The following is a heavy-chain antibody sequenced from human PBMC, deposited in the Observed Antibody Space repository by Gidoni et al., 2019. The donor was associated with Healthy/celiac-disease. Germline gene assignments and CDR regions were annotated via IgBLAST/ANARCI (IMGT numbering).Heavy chain of an antibody. J-gene: IGHJ5*02. D-gene: IGHD6-13*01. CDR3: ARVRYSSSWYNWFDP. V-gene: IGHV4-34*01. CDR2: INHRGST. Sequence: QVQLQQWGAGPLKPSETLSLTCPVYGGSFSAYYWSWIRQPPGKGLEWIGEINHRGSTNYNPSLKSRVTISVDTSKNQFSLKLSSVTAADTAVYYCARVRYSSSWYNWFDPWGQGTLVTVSS. CDR1: GGSFSAYY.